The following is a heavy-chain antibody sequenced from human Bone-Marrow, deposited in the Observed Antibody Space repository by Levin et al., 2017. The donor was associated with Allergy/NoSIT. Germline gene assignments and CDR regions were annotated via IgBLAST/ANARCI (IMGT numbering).Heavy chain of an antibody. CDR2: ISHDGNNK. CDR1: GFKFSTYD. D-gene: IGHD1-1*01. J-gene: IGHJ4*02. Sequence: GGSLRLSCAASGFKFSTYDMHWVRQAPGKGLEWVALISHDGNNKYSDSVKGRFTISRDNYNKILYLQLNSLRPEDTATYYCAKASLNDVGFWGQGTLVSVSS. CDR3: AKASLNDVGF. V-gene: IGHV3-30*04.